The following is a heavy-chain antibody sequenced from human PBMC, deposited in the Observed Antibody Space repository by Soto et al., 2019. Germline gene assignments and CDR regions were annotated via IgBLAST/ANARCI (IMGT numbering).Heavy chain of an antibody. J-gene: IGHJ4*02. D-gene: IGHD3-22*01. Sequence: GGSLRLSCAASGFTFSSYSMNWVRQAPGKGLEWVSYIWGSYIYYADCVKGRFTISRDNSKNTLYLQMNSLRAEDTAVYYCAKVHDSSGYWSRYFDYWGQGTLVTVSS. CDR3: AKVHDSSGYWSRYFDY. CDR2: IWGSYI. V-gene: IGHV3-21*05. CDR1: GFTFSSYS.